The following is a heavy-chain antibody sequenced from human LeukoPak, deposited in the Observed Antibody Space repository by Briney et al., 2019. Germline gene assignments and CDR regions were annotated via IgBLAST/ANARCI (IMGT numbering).Heavy chain of an antibody. CDR1: GYTVTDYY. CDR3: ATIEYSSSSRAFDI. Sequence: ATVKISCKVSGYTVTDYYMHWVQQAPGKGLEWGGLGDPEDGEAIYAEKFQGRVTITAETSTETAYMLLSSQSSEDTAVYYCATIEYSSSSRAFDIWGQGTMVTVSS. V-gene: IGHV1-69-2*01. J-gene: IGHJ3*02. CDR2: GDPEDGEA. D-gene: IGHD6-6*01.